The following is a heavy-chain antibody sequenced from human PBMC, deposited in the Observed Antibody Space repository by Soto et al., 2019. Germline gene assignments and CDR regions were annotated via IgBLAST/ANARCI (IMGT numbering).Heavy chain of an antibody. J-gene: IGHJ4*02. D-gene: IGHD2-21*02. Sequence: ASVKVSCKASGDTFTGYYIHWVRQAPGQGLEWMGTVNPSGGHTTYAQHFLGRVTMTRDTSTSTLYMELTSLTSDDTAIYYCARGGHVVVVTAALAYWGQGTLVTVSS. CDR2: VNPSGGHT. V-gene: IGHV1-46*01. CDR1: GDTFTGYY. CDR3: ARGGHVVVVTAALAY.